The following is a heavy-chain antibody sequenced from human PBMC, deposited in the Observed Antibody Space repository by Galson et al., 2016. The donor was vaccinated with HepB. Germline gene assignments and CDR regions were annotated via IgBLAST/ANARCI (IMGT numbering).Heavy chain of an antibody. Sequence: SLRLSCAASGFSFSNYGMHWVRQAPGKGLEWVAVISFEGSNRYYAQSVKGRFTISRDNSRNTLYLQMNSLRAEDTATYFCAKDDSEYNDGWCYYYFSVMDLWGQGTTVTVS. CDR1: GFSFSNYG. CDR3: AKDDSEYNDGWCYYYFSVMDL. CDR2: ISFEGSNR. V-gene: IGHV3-30*18. D-gene: IGHD5-18*01. J-gene: IGHJ6*02.